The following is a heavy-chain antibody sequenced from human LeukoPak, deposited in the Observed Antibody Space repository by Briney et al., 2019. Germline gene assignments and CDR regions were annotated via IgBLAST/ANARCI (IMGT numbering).Heavy chain of an antibody. V-gene: IGHV3-23*01. D-gene: IGHD4-17*01. Sequence: PGGSLRLSCAASGSTFTRYGMSWVRQAPGKGLEWVSAISGSGGSTYYADSVKGRFTISRDNAKNSLYLQMNSLRAEDTAVYYCARGEDYGDYFDYWGQGTLVTVSS. J-gene: IGHJ4*02. CDR3: ARGEDYGDYFDY. CDR2: ISGSGGST. CDR1: GSTFTRYG.